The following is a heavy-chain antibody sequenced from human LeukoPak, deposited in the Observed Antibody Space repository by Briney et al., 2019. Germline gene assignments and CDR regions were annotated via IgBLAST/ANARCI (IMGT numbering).Heavy chain of an antibody. D-gene: IGHD2-2*01. Sequence: GGSLRLSCAASGFTFSSYWMSWVRQAPGKGLEWVANIKQDGSEKYYVDSVQGRFTISRDNAKNSLYLQMNSLRPEDTAVYYCVRDGVGVVLPAAPLDYWGQGTLVPVSS. V-gene: IGHV3-7*01. CDR2: IKQDGSEK. CDR3: VRDGVGVVLPAAPLDY. CDR1: GFTFSSYW. J-gene: IGHJ4*02.